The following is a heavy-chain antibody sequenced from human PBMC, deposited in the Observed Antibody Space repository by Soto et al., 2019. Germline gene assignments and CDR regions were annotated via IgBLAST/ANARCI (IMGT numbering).Heavy chain of an antibody. Sequence: GESLQISCQGSGYMFTNYWINWVRQVSGEGLEWLGSIFPSDSCANYRPSFLGQVTISVDRSINTAYLQWSSLKASDTAIYYCGTWRGSSWFDYWGPGTLVTVSS. V-gene: IGHV5-10-1*01. D-gene: IGHD2-2*01. CDR1: GYMFTNYW. CDR3: GTWRGSSWFDY. J-gene: IGHJ4*02. CDR2: IFPSDSCA.